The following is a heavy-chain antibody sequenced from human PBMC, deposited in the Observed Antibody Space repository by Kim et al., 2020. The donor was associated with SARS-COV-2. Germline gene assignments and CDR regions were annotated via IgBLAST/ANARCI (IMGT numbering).Heavy chain of an antibody. D-gene: IGHD2-2*01. CDR1: GYTFTSYD. CDR2: MNPNSGNT. V-gene: IGHV1-8*01. CDR3: ARGLYCSSTSCPWGWFDP. Sequence: ASVKVSCKASGYTFTSYDINWVRQATGQGLEWMGWMNPNSGNTGYAQKFQGRVTMTRNTSISTAYMELSSLRSEDTAVYYCARGLYCSSTSCPWGWFDPWGQGTLVTVSS. J-gene: IGHJ5*02.